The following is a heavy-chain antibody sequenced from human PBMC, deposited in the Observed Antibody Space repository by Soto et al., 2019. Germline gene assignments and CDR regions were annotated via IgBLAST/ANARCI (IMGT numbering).Heavy chain of an antibody. Sequence: QVPLVESGGGVVQPGRSLRLSCAASGFTFSSYGMHWVRQAPGKGLEWVAVIWYDGSNKYYADSVKGRFTISRDNSKNTLYLQMNSLRGEDTAVYYCARGQEYSNIFDAFDIWGQGTMVTVSS. CDR2: IWYDGSNK. J-gene: IGHJ3*02. CDR3: ARGQEYSNIFDAFDI. V-gene: IGHV3-33*01. D-gene: IGHD6-6*01. CDR1: GFTFSSYG.